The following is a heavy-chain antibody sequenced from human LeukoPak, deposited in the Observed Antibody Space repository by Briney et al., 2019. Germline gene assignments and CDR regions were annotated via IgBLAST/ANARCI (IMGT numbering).Heavy chain of an antibody. D-gene: IGHD3-10*01. V-gene: IGHV4-59*12. CDR3: ARARFPYGSGSYYDY. Sequence: SETLSLTCTVSGGSISSYYWSWIRQPPGKGLEWIGYIYYSGSTNYNPSLKSRVTISVDTSKNQFSLKLSSVTAADTAVYYCARARFPYGSGSYYDYWGQGTLVTVSS. CDR2: IYYSGST. CDR1: GGSISSYY. J-gene: IGHJ4*02.